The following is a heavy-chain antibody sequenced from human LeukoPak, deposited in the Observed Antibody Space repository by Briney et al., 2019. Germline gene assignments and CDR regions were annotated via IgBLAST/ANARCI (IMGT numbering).Heavy chain of an antibody. CDR3: ATGGYGSGSYYNFAY. D-gene: IGHD3-10*01. V-gene: IGHV1-24*01. CDR2: FDPEDGET. Sequence: ASVKVSCKVSGYTLTELSMHWVRQAPGKGLEWMGGFDPEDGETIYAQKFQGRVTMTEDTSTDTAYMELSSLRSEDTAVYYCATGGYGSGSYYNFAYWGQGTLVTVSS. CDR1: GYTLTELS. J-gene: IGHJ4*02.